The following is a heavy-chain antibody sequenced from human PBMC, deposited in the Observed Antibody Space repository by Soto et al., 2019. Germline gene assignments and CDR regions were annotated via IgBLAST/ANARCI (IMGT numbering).Heavy chain of an antibody. D-gene: IGHD6-6*01. CDR1: GGSVSSGSYY. J-gene: IGHJ6*02. V-gene: IGHV4-61*01. CDR2: IYYSGST. CDR3: ARDEQLSDYYYYGMDV. Sequence: LSLTCTVSGGSVSSGSYYWSWIRQPPGKGLEWIGYIYYSGSTNYNPSLKSRVTISVDTSENQFSLKLSSVTAADTAVYYCARDEQLSDYYYYGMDVWGQGTTVTVSS.